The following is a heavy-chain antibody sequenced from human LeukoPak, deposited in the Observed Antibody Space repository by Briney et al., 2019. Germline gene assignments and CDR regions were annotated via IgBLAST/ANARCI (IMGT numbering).Heavy chain of an antibody. V-gene: IGHV4-39*07. CDR2: IYYSGST. J-gene: IGHJ5*02. CDR1: GGSISSSSYY. Sequence: ETLSLTCTVSGGSISSSSYYWGWIRQPPGKGLEWIGSIYYSGSTYYNPSLKSRVTISVDTSKNQFSLKLSSVTAADTAVYYCARDRAARPLSGWFGPWGQGTLVTVSS. D-gene: IGHD6-6*01. CDR3: ARDRAARPLSGWFGP.